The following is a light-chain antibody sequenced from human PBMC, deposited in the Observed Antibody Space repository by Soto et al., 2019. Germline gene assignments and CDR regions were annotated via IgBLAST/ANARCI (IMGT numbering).Light chain of an antibody. CDR1: QGISRS. V-gene: IGKV1D-12*01. J-gene: IGKJ5*01. CDR3: QQADTFPIT. Sequence: DIQVTQSPSSVSASVGDRVTVSCQASQGISRSLAWYQQKPGKAPKLLIYAASSLQSGVPSRFSGSGFGTDFTLTISSLQPEDSAIYYCQQADTFPITSGQGTRLEIK. CDR2: AAS.